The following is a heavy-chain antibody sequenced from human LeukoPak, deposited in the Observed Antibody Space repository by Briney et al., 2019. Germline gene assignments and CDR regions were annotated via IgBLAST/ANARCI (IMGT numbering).Heavy chain of an antibody. V-gene: IGHV4-38-2*02. Sequence: PSETLSLTCTVSGYSISSGYYWGWIRQPPGKGLEWIGSIYHSGSTYYNPSLKSRVTISVDTSKNQFSLKLSSVTAADTAVYYCARGYDFWSGYYTRARGYYFDYWGQGTLVTVSS. D-gene: IGHD3-3*01. CDR2: IYHSGST. CDR3: ARGYDFWSGYYTRARGYYFDY. J-gene: IGHJ4*02. CDR1: GYSISSGYY.